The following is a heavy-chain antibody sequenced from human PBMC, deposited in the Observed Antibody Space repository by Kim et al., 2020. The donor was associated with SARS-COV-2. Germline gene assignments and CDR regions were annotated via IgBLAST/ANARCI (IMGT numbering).Heavy chain of an antibody. J-gene: IGHJ2*01. D-gene: IGHD1-26*01. CDR3: ARFSTTSWYFDL. V-gene: IGHV3-72*01. Sequence: EYAAYVKGRFTISRDDSKNSLYLQMNSLKTEDTAVYYCARFSTTSWYFDLWGRGTLVTVSS.